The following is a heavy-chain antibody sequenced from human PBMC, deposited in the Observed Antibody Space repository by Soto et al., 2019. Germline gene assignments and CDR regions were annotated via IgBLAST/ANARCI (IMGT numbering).Heavy chain of an antibody. CDR3: ARDQGTAGYYYGMDV. CDR1: GFTFSSYW. J-gene: IGHJ6*02. D-gene: IGHD2-21*02. CDR2: INSDGSDT. V-gene: IGHV3-74*01. Sequence: AGGSLRLSCAASGFTFSSYWMHWVRQAPGKGLVWVSRINSDGSDTDYADSVKGRFTISRDNAKNTLYLQMNSLRAEDTAVYYCARDQGTAGYYYGMDVWGQGTTVTVSS.